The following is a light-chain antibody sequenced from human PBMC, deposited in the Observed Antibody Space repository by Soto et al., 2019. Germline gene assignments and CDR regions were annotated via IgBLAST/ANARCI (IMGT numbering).Light chain of an antibody. J-gene: IGKJ4*01. CDR3: QQYSGYSGLT. Sequence: DIQMTQSPSTLSASVGDRVTITCRASQSVSSWLAWYQQKPGKAPNLLIYTASNLESGIPSRFRGSGAGPEVTLTISSLQPDDFATYDCQQYSGYSGLTFGAGTKVDLK. CDR1: QSVSSW. CDR2: TAS. V-gene: IGKV1-5*03.